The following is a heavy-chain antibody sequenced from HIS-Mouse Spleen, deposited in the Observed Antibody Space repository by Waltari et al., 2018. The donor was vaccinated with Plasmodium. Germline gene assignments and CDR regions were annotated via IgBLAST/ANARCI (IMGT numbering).Heavy chain of an antibody. CDR3: ARRGGSYYYFDY. D-gene: IGHD1-26*01. V-gene: IGHV4-39*01. Sequence: QLQLQESGPGLVKTSETLSLTCTVSGCSLSSSSYYWGWIRQPPGKGLEWIGSIYYSGSTYYNPSLKSRVTISVDTSKNQFSLKLSSVTAADTAVYYCARRGGSYYYFDYWGQGTLVTVSS. CDR2: IYYSGST. CDR1: GCSLSSSSYY. J-gene: IGHJ4*02.